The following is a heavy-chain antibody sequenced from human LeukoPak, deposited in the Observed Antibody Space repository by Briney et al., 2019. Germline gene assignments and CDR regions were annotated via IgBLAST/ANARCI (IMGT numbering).Heavy chain of an antibody. D-gene: IGHD3/OR15-3a*01. CDR1: GLTFSSYW. V-gene: IGHV3-7*01. CDR3: ARDWTDYFDH. Sequence: GGSLRLSCAASGLTFSSYWMSWVRQAPGEGLEWVAIIKQDGSERYYVDSVRGRFTISRDNAKNSLYLQMNSLRAEDTAVYYCARDWTDYFDHWGQGTLVTVSS. CDR2: IKQDGSER. J-gene: IGHJ4*02.